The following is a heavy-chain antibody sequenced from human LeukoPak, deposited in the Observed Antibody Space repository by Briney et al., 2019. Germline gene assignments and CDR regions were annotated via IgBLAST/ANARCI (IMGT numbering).Heavy chain of an antibody. J-gene: IGHJ4*02. CDR2: ISGSGSST. Sequence: GGSLRLSCAASRFTFSSYAMSWVRQAPGKGLECVSGISGSGSSTYNAGSVKGRFTISRDNPKNTLYLQMNSLRGEDTAVYYCAKDSRCSGGSYYFDNWGQGTLVTVSS. CDR3: AKDSRCSGGSYYFDN. V-gene: IGHV3-23*01. D-gene: IGHD2-15*01. CDR1: RFTFSSYA.